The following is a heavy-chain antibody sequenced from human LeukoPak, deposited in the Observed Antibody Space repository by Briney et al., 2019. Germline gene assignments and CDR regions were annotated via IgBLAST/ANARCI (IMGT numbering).Heavy chain of an antibody. J-gene: IGHJ4*02. V-gene: IGHV4-34*01. CDR2: INHSGST. CDR1: GGSFSGYY. CDR3: ARAWLVLFDY. D-gene: IGHD6-19*01. Sequence: SETLSLTCAVYGGSFSGYYWSWIRQPPGKGLEWIGGINHSGSTNYNPSLKSRVTISVDMSKNQFSLKLSSVTAADTAVYYCARAWLVLFDYWGQGTLVTVSS.